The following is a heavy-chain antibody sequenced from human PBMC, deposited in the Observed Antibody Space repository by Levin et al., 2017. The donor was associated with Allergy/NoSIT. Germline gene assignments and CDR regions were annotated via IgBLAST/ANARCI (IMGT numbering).Heavy chain of an antibody. J-gene: IGHJ3*02. CDR3: ARGLLLGAKENRYCSSTSCYTVSAFDI. V-gene: IGHV3-7*01. CDR2: IKQDGSEK. D-gene: IGHD2-2*02. Sequence: GGSLRLSCAASGFTFSSYWMSWVRQAPGKGLEWVANIKQDGSEKYYVDSVKGRFTISRDNAKNSLYLQMNSLRAEDTAVYYCARGLLLGAKENRYCSSTSCYTVSAFDIWGQGTMVTVSS. CDR1: GFTFSSYW.